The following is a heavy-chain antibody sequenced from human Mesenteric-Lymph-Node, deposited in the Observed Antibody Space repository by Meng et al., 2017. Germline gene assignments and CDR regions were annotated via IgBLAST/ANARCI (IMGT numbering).Heavy chain of an antibody. V-gene: IGHV4-59*01. J-gene: IGHJ6*02. CDR3: GRQSYYYYGMDV. CDR1: GDSISGYY. Sequence: ESLKISCTVSGDSISGYYWSWIRQPPGKGLEWIGYIYYSGSTNYNPSLKSRVTISVDTSKNQLSLNLSSVTAADTAVYYCGRQSYYYYGMDVWGQGTTVTVSS. CDR2: IYYSGST.